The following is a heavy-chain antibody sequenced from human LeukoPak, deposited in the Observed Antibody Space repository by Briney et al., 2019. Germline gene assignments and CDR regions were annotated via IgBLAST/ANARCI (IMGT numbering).Heavy chain of an antibody. J-gene: IGHJ4*02. CDR3: ARVVLGYCSGGSCYGFDY. CDR1: GGSISSGGYY. Sequence: SETLSLTCTVSGGSISSGGYYWSWIRQHPGKGLEWIGYIYYSGSTYYNPSLKSRVTISVDTSKNQFSLKLSSVTAADTAVYYCARVVLGYCSGGSCYGFDYWGQGTLVTASS. CDR2: IYYSGST. D-gene: IGHD2-15*01. V-gene: IGHV4-31*03.